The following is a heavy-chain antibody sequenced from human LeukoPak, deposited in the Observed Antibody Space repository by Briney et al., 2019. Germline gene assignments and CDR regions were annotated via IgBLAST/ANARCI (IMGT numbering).Heavy chain of an antibody. CDR3: ARLGVGATLRYYYYGMDV. D-gene: IGHD1-26*01. CDR2: IYYSGSA. CDR1: GGSFSGYY. Sequence: SETLSLTCAVYGGSFSGYYWSWIRQPPGKGLEWIGYIYYSGSANYNPSLKSRVTISVDTSKNQFSLKLSSVTAADTAVYYCARLGVGATLRYYYYGMDVWGQGTTVTVSS. V-gene: IGHV4-59*08. J-gene: IGHJ6*02.